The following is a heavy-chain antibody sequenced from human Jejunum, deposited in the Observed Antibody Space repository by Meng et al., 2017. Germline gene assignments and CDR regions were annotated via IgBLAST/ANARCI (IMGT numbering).Heavy chain of an antibody. CDR2: LNKDGGDI. CDR1: GFRFSDYY. D-gene: IGHD3-22*01. CDR3: ARVGFYDDSGYYGYFQH. J-gene: IGHJ1*01. Sequence: GGSLRLSCAASGFRFSDYYMYWARPAPGEGPVWVSRLNKDGGDITYADSVKGRFTISRDNARNTLYLQMNSLRADDTAVYYCARVGFYDDSGYYGYFQHWGQGALVTVSS. V-gene: IGHV3-74*03.